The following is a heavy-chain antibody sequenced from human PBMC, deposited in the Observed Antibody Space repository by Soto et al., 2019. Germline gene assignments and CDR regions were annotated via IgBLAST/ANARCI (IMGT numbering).Heavy chain of an antibody. J-gene: IGHJ4*02. Sequence: GGSLRLSCAASGFTVSSNYMSWVRQAPGKGLEWVSVIYSGGSTYYADSVKGRFTISRDNSKNTLYLQMNSLRAEDTAVYYCARATVIDYYFDYWGQGTLVTVSS. D-gene: IGHD4-17*01. CDR2: IYSGGST. CDR1: GFTVSSNY. V-gene: IGHV3-66*01. CDR3: ARATVIDYYFDY.